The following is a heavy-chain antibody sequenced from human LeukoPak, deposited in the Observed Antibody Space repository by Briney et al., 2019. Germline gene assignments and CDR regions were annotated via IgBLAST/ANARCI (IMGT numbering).Heavy chain of an antibody. CDR3: ARDPPYDYVWGSYRPQLDY. D-gene: IGHD3-16*02. V-gene: IGHV1-18*01. CDR1: GYTFTSYG. Sequence: GASVKVSCKASGYTFTSYGISWVRQAPGQGLEWMGWISAYNGNTNYAQKLQGRVTMTTDTSTSTAYMELRSLRSDDTAVYYCARDPPYDYVWGSYRPQLDYWGQGTLVTVSS. J-gene: IGHJ4*02. CDR2: ISAYNGNT.